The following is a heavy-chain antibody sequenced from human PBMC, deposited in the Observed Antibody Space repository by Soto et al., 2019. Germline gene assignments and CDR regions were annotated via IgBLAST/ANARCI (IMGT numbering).Heavy chain of an antibody. J-gene: IGHJ6*02. D-gene: IGHD3-3*02. Sequence: KASETLSLTCTVSGGSVSSGSYYWSWIRQPPGKGLEWIGYIYYSGSTNYNPSLKSRVTISVDTSKNQFSLKLSSVTAADTAVYYCARTSIRRLYFGMDVWGQGTTVTVSS. V-gene: IGHV4-61*01. CDR3: ARTSIRRLYFGMDV. CDR2: IYYSGST. CDR1: GGSVSSGSYY.